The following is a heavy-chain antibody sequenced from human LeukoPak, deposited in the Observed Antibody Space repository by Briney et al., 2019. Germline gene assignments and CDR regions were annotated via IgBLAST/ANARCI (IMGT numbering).Heavy chain of an antibody. CDR1: GFTVISNY. CDR2: IYSADST. J-gene: IGHJ5*02. Sequence: GGSLRLSCAASGFTVISNYMSWVRQAPGKGLEWVSVIYSADSTYYGDTVKGRFTISKDYSKNTLYLQMNSLRAEDTAVYYCARGHSSSPNWFDPWGQGTLVTVSS. CDR3: ARGHSSSPNWFDP. D-gene: IGHD6-13*01. V-gene: IGHV3-66*01.